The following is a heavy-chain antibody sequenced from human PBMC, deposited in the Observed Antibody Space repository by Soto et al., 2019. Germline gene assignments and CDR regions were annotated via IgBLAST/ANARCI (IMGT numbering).Heavy chain of an antibody. Sequence: QLQLQESGPGLVKPSETLSLTCTVSGGSISSSSYYWGWIRQPPGKGLEWIGSIYDSGSTYYNPSLQSRVTISVDTSKNQFSLKLSSVTAADTAVYYCASPKIAFYNWFDPWGQGTLVTVSS. J-gene: IGHJ5*02. V-gene: IGHV4-39*01. CDR1: GGSISSSSYY. CDR2: IYDSGST. CDR3: ASPKIAFYNWFDP. D-gene: IGHD3-3*02.